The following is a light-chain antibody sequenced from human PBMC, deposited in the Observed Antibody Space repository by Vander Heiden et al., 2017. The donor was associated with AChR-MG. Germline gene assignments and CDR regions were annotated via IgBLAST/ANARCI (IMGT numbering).Light chain of an antibody. J-gene: IGLJ2*01. CDR2: DVS. CDR3: SSYTSSSTVV. CDR1: SSDVGGYNY. V-gene: IGLV2-14*01. Sequence: QSALTQPASVSGSPGQSITISCTGTSSDVGGYNYVSWYQQHPGKAPKLMIYDVSNRPSGVSNRFSGLQADDEADYYCSSYTSSSTVVFGGGTKLTVL.